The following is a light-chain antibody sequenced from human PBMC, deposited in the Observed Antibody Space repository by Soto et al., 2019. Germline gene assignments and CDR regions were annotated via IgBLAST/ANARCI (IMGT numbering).Light chain of an antibody. V-gene: IGKV3-20*01. CDR2: GAS. CDR1: QSITSGY. Sequence: LAQTRGAVCLAGGESSTLWWRASQSITSGYLAWYQQQPNQAPRPLIYGASYRATGIPDRFSGGGSGTDLTLTISRLEAEAFAVYYCQHYSSSPPAITFGQGTRLEIK. CDR3: QHYSSSPPAIT. J-gene: IGKJ5*01.